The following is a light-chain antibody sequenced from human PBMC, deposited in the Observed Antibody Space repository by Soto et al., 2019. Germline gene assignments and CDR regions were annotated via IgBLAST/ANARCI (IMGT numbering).Light chain of an antibody. CDR1: QNINNY. J-gene: IGKJ4*01. CDR2: DAF. CDR3: QQRNNWVT. V-gene: IGKV3-11*01. Sequence: EVVLTQSPVTLSLSPGDRATPSCRASQNINNYLAWYQQKPGQPPRLLIYDAFNRATGIPARFSGSGSGTDFILTISSLEPEDFGVYYCQQRNNWVTFGGGTKVEIK.